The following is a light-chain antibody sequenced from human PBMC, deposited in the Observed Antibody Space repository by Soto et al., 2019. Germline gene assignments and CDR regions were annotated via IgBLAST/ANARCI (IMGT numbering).Light chain of an antibody. J-gene: IGKJ1*01. Sequence: EIVMTQSPSTLSVSQGERATLSCRASQSVSSNLAWYQQKPGQAPRLLIYAASNRATGIPARFSGSGSGTDFTLTISSLEPEDFAVYYCQQYDSFSVTFGQGTKVDIK. CDR3: QQYDSFSVT. CDR1: QSVSSN. V-gene: IGKV3D-15*01. CDR2: AAS.